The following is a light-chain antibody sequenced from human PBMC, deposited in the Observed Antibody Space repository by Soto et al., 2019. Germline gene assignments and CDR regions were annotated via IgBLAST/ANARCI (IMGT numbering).Light chain of an antibody. J-gene: IGKJ5*01. CDR2: DAS. CDR1: QSVSSN. CDR3: QQRSNWQVT. Sequence: EIVMTQSPATLSVAPGERATLSCRASQSVSSNLAWYQQKPGQPPRLLINDASNRATGIPARFSGSGSGTDFTLTISSLEPEDFAVYYCQQRSNWQVTFGQGTRLEI. V-gene: IGKV3D-11*02.